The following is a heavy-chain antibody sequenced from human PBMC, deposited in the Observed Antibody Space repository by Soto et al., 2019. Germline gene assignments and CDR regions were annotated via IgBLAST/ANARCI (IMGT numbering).Heavy chain of an antibody. CDR3: ARVSKDFWSGYRGYYGMEV. CDR1: GGSFSGYY. J-gene: IGHJ6*02. D-gene: IGHD3-3*01. CDR2: INHSGST. Sequence: SETLSLTCAVYGGSFSGYYWSWIRQPPGKGLEWIGEINHSGSTNYNPSLKSRVTISVDTSKNQFSLKLSSVTAADTAVYYCARVSKDFWSGYRGYYGMEVWGQGTTVTVSS. V-gene: IGHV4-34*01.